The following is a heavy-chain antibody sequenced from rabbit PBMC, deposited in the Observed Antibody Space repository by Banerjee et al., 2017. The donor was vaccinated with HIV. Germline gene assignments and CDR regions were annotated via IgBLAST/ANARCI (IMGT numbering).Heavy chain of an antibody. V-gene: IGHV1S40*01. Sequence: WVRQAPGKGLEWIGCIYGGSSGSTYYASGAKGRFTISKTSSTTVTLQMTSLTAADTATYFCARDLAGVIGWNFNLWGPGTLVTVS. D-gene: IGHD4-1*01. J-gene: IGHJ4*01. CDR3: ARDLAGVIGWNFNL. CDR2: IYGGSSGST.